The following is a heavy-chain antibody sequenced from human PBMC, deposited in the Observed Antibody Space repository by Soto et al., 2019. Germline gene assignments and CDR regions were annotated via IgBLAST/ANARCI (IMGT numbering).Heavy chain of an antibody. J-gene: IGHJ4*02. D-gene: IGHD1-1*01. Sequence: QVQLVQSGAEVKKPESSVKVSCKAPGGTFSTYAISWVRQAPGQGLEWMGGIIPMFGTANYAQRFQDRVTITADESTNTVYMELRNLRSVDTAVYYCARGRYGDYWGQGALVTVSS. CDR3: ARGRYGDY. CDR1: GGTFSTYA. V-gene: IGHV1-69*12. CDR2: IIPMFGTA.